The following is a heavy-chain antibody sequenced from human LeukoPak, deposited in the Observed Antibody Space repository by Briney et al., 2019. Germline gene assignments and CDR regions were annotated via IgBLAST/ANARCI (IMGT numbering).Heavy chain of an antibody. D-gene: IGHD3-10*01. CDR2: ISYDGSNK. CDR3: ARDAYYYGSGSSGFDY. CDR1: GFTFNNYG. V-gene: IGHV3-30*03. J-gene: IGHJ4*02. Sequence: GGSLRLSCAASGFTFNNYGMHWVRQAPGKGLEWVAVISYDGSNKYYADSVKGRFTISRDNSKNTLYLQMNSLRAEDTAVYYCARDAYYYGSGSSGFDYWGQGTLVTVSS.